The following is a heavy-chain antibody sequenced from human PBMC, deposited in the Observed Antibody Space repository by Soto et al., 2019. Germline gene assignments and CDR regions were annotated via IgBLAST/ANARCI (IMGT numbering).Heavy chain of an antibody. J-gene: IGHJ5*02. Sequence: SETLSLTCTVSGGSINDFAYYCGWIRQAPGKGLEWIGTVYHNENTYYNTSLKSRITISADTAKNQFYMNMRSVTAADTAIYFCARRERYYGSPGWFDPWGQGTLVTVSS. CDR1: GGSINDFAYY. V-gene: IGHV4-39*01. CDR2: VYHNENT. CDR3: ARRERYYGSPGWFDP. D-gene: IGHD3-16*01.